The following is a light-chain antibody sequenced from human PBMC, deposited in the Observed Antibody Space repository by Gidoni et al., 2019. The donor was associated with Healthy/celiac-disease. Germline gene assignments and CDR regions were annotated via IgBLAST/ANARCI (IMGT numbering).Light chain of an antibody. Sequence: QSALTQPASVSGSPGQSITISCTGTSSDVGGYNYVSCYQHHPGKASKLLIYDVSNRPSWVSNRFSVSNSGNTASLTIFGLQAEDEGDYYCSSYTSSSTLVFGGGTKLTVL. CDR2: DVS. V-gene: IGLV2-14*03. J-gene: IGLJ2*01. CDR3: SSYTSSSTLV. CDR1: SSDVGGYNY.